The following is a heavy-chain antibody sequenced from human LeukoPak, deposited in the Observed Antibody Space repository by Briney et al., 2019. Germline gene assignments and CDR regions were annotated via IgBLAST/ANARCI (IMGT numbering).Heavy chain of an antibody. CDR2: IYNSGST. J-gene: IGHJ6*03. CDR1: GGSISSGGYS. CDR3: ARDRRGYDILTGYRTYYYYYYMDV. D-gene: IGHD3-9*01. V-gene: IGHV4-30-4*07. Sequence: SQTLSLTCAVSGGSISSGGYSWNWIRQPPGKGLEWIGYIYNSGSTNYNPSLKNRVTISVDTSKNQFSLKLSSVTAADTAVYYCARDRRGYDILTGYRTYYYYYYMDVWGKGTTVTISS.